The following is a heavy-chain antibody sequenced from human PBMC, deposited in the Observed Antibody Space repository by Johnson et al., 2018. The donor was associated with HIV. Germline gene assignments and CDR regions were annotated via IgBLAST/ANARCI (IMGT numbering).Heavy chain of an antibody. CDR1: GFSFDDYA. J-gene: IGHJ3*01. D-gene: IGHD6-13*01. CDR2: INWNGGST. Sequence: VQLVESGGGVVRPGGSLKLSCAASGFSFDDYAMSWVRQAPGKGLEWVSGINWNGGSTGYADSVKGRFTISRDSSKNTLYLEMNTLRPEDTAMYYCARARYTSDWYLYDAFDLWGQGTMVTVSS. V-gene: IGHV3-20*04. CDR3: ARARYTSDWYLYDAFDL.